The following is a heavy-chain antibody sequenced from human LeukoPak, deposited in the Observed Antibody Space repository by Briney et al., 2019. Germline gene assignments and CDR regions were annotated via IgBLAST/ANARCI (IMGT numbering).Heavy chain of an antibody. Sequence: TSETLSLTCTVSGGSISSYYWSWIRQPAGKGLEWIGRIYTSGSTNYNPSLKSRVTMSVDTSKNQFSLKLSSVTAADTAVYYCARGDSSGWYNWFDPWGQGTLVTVSP. CDR3: ARGDSSGWYNWFDP. CDR2: IYTSGST. J-gene: IGHJ5*02. V-gene: IGHV4-4*07. CDR1: GGSISSYY. D-gene: IGHD6-19*01.